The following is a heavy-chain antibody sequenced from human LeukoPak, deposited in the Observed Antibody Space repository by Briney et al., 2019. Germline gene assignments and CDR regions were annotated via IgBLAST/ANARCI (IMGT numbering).Heavy chain of an antibody. Sequence: GGSLRLSCAASGFTVSSNYMSWVRQAPGKGLWWVSVIYSGGSTYYADSVKGRFTISRDNSKNTLYLQMNSLRAEDTAVYYCARQPYYYYYGMDVWGQGTTVTVSS. V-gene: IGHV3-66*04. CDR2: IYSGGST. J-gene: IGHJ6*02. CDR1: GFTVSSNY. CDR3: ARQPYYYYYGMDV.